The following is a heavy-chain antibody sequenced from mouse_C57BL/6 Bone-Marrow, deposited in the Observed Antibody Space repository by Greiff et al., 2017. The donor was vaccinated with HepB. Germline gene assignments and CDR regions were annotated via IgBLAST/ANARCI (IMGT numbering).Heavy chain of an antibody. J-gene: IGHJ2*01. D-gene: IGHD2-4*01. CDR1: GFTFSDYG. CDR2: ISSGSSTI. Sequence: EVQLQESGGGLVKPGGSLKLSCAASGFTFSDYGMHWVRQAPEKGLEWVAYISSGSSTIYYTDTVKGRFTISRDNAKNTLFLQMTSLRSEDTAMYYCARDYDYDRFEYWGQGTTLTVSS. CDR3: ARDYDYDRFEY. V-gene: IGHV5-17*01.